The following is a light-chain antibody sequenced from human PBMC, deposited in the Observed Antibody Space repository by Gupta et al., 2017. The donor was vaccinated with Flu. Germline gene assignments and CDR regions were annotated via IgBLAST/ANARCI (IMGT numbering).Light chain of an antibody. V-gene: IGKV3-15*01. J-gene: IGKJ2*01. CDR2: GAS. CDR1: QSVSSN. CDR3: QQYNNWPRT. Sequence: PATLSVSAGERATLSCSASQSVSSNLAWYQQKPGKAPRLLIDGASNRATGIPARFSGSGSGTEFTFTISSLQSEDFAAYYCQQYNNWPRTFGQGTKVEIK.